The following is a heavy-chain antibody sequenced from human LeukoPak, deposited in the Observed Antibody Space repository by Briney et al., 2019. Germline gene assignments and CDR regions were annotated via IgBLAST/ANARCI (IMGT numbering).Heavy chain of an antibody. CDR1: GFTFDDYG. CDR2: INWNGGST. V-gene: IGHV3-20*04. J-gene: IGHJ4*02. Sequence: GGSLRLSCAASGFTFDDYGTSWVRQAPGKGLEWVSGINWNGGSTGYADSVKGRFTISRDNAKNSLYLQMNSLRAEDTALYYCARRKIGGNGYYFDYWGQGTLVTVSS. CDR3: ARRKIGGNGYYFDY. D-gene: IGHD4-23*01.